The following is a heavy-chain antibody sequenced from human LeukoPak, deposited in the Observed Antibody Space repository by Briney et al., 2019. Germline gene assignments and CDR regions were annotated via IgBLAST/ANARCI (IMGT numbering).Heavy chain of an antibody. CDR1: GASISRGSW. Sequence: SETLSLTCDVSGASISRGSWWSWVRQPPGKGLEWIGEFSHSGITNFNPSLKSRVTISVDTSKNQFSLKLSSVTAADTAVYYCARFCNYYDSSGYYYGFDPWGQGTLVTVSS. CDR2: FSHSGIT. D-gene: IGHD3-22*01. J-gene: IGHJ5*02. CDR3: ARFCNYYDSSGYYYGFDP. V-gene: IGHV4-4*02.